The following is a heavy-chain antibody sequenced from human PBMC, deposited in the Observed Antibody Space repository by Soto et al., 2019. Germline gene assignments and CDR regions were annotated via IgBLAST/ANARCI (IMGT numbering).Heavy chain of an antibody. V-gene: IGHV4-59*11. Sequence: QVQLQESGPGLVKPSETLSLTCTVSGGSISSHYWIWIRQPPGKGLEWIAYIYHIGFTSYNPSLKSRVTISMDTSKNQFSLKRTSVAAADTAVYYCARVGPSFCGSDDCYSGGVWIDSWGQGTLVTVSS. J-gene: IGHJ4*02. CDR3: ARVGPSFCGSDDCYSGGVWIDS. CDR2: IYHIGFT. D-gene: IGHD2-21*02. CDR1: GGSISSHY.